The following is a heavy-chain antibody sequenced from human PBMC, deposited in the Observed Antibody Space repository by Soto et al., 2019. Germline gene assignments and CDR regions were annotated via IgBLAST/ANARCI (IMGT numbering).Heavy chain of an antibody. CDR3: ARDWDYYDSSGYVDY. Sequence: QSGVSLRLSFAASGFTFSSYGMHWVRQAPGKGLEWVAVIWYDGSNKYYADSVKGRFTISRDNSKNTLYLQMNSLRAEDTAVYYCARDWDYYDSSGYVDYWGQGTLVTVSS. CDR2: IWYDGSNK. CDR1: GFTFSSYG. D-gene: IGHD3-22*01. V-gene: IGHV3-33*01. J-gene: IGHJ4*02.